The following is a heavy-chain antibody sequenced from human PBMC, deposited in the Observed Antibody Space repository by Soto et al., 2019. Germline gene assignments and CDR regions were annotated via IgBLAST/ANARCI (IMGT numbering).Heavy chain of an antibody. CDR2: ISYDGSNA. CDR1: GFSFSTYA. CDR3: ARDGGGFGELLLNSYDAFDL. V-gene: IGHV3-30*04. D-gene: IGHD3-10*01. J-gene: IGHJ3*01. Sequence: QEQLVESGGGVVQPGTSLRLSCTASGFSFSTYAMYWVRQAPGKGLEWVAIISYDGSNAQYADSVKGRFTVARDNSKITLYLQMHSLTAEETAVYYCARDGGGFGELLLNSYDAFDLWGQGKLVTVSS.